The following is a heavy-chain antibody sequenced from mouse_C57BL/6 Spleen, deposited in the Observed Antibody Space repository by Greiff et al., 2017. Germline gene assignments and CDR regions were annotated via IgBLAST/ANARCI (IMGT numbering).Heavy chain of an antibody. CDR3: ARHYYGSRGAMDY. V-gene: IGHV1-64*01. D-gene: IGHD1-1*01. CDR1: GYTFTSYW. Sequence: QVQLQQPGAELVKPGASVKLSCKASGYTFTSYWMHWVKQRPGQGLEWIGMIHPNSGSTNYNEKFKSKATLTVDKSSSTAYMQLSSLTSEDSAVYYCARHYYGSRGAMDYWGQGTSVTVSS. CDR2: IHPNSGST. J-gene: IGHJ4*01.